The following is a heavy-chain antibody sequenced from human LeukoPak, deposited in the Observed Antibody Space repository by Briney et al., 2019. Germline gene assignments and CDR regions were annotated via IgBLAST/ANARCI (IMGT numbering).Heavy chain of an antibody. V-gene: IGHV3-7*01. D-gene: IGHD6-19*01. CDR1: GFTFSTYW. J-gene: IGHJ4*02. Sequence: QPGGSLRLSCAASGFTFSTYWMSWVRQAPGKGLEWVANTKEDGGEKYYVDSVKGRFTISRDNAENSLYLQMNSLRAEDTAVYYCARRSVAGSLDCWGQGTLVTVSS. CDR2: TKEDGGEK. CDR3: ARRSVAGSLDC.